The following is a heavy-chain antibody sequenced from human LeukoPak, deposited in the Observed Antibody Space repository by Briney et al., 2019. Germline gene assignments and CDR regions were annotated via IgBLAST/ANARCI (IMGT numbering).Heavy chain of an antibody. D-gene: IGHD3-10*01. CDR2: ISSSSSYI. J-gene: IGHJ4*02. CDR3: ARDRGFGEMVDY. V-gene: IGHV3-21*01. CDR1: GFTFSSYS. Sequence: GGSLRLSCSASGFTFSSYSMSWVRQAPGKGLEWVSSISSSSSYIYYADSVKGRFTISRDNAKNSLYLQMNSLRAEDTAVYYCARDRGFGEMVDYWGQGTLVTVSS.